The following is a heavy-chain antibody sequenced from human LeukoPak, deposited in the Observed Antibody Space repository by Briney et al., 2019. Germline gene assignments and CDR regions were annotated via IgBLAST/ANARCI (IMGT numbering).Heavy chain of an antibody. Sequence: GGSLRLSCAASGFTFSNYAMNWVRQAPGKGLEWVSAISGSGGNTYYADSVEGRFTISRDNAKNSLYLQMNSLRAEDTAVYYCARVVRVINEVNWFDPWGQGTLVTVSS. CDR1: GFTFSNYA. J-gene: IGHJ5*02. V-gene: IGHV3-23*01. CDR2: ISGSGGNT. CDR3: ARVVRVINEVNWFDP. D-gene: IGHD2-21*01.